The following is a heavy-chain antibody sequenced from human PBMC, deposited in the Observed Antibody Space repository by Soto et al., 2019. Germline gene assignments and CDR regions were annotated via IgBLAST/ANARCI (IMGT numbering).Heavy chain of an antibody. CDR3: ATGAVSATAMGDF. V-gene: IGHV1-2*02. D-gene: IGHD2-2*01. Sequence: GASVKVSCKASGYTFSGYHMHWLRQSPGQGLEYMGWINPDSGGTHYAQKFQGRVSMTRDTSISTAYMELSRLRPDDTAVYYCATGAVSATAMGDFWGQGTLVTVSS. J-gene: IGHJ4*01. CDR2: INPDSGGT. CDR1: GYTFSGYH.